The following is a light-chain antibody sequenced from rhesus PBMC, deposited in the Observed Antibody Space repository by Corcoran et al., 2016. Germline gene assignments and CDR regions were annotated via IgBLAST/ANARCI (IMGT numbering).Light chain of an antibody. CDR2: DVG. V-gene: IGLV2-32*02. CDR1: NTDIGAYKY. J-gene: IGLJ1*01. Sequence: QAALTQPRSVSGSPGQSVTISCTGSNTDIGAYKYVSWYQQHPGTAPKLLIYDVGKKPSGVSDRFSGSKSGNTASLTTSGLQTEDEADYYCSAQAGTNTIYIFAGGTRITVL. CDR3: SAQAGTNTIYI.